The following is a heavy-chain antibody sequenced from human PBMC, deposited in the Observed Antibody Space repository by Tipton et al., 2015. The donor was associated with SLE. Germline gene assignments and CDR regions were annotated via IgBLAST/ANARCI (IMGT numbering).Heavy chain of an antibody. J-gene: IGHJ5*02. Sequence: TLSLTCTVYGGSFSGYYWSWIRQPPGKGLEWIGEINHSGSTNYNPSLKSRVTISVDTSKNQFSLKLSSVTAADTAVYYCARGDDFWSGYYPWGQGTLVTVSS. D-gene: IGHD3-3*01. CDR1: GGSFSGYY. V-gene: IGHV4-34*01. CDR3: ARGDDFWSGYYP. CDR2: INHSGST.